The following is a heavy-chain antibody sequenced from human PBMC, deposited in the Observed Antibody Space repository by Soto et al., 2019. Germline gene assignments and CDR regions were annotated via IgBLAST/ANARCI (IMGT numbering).Heavy chain of an antibody. Sequence: SVKVSCKASGGTFSSYAISWVRQAPGQGLEWMGGIIPIFGTANYAQKFQGRVTITADESTSTAYMELSSLRSEDTAVYYCAGHRGGGTRPHYYYYGMDVWGQGTTVTVSS. CDR2: IIPIFGTA. J-gene: IGHJ6*02. V-gene: IGHV1-69*13. CDR3: AGHRGGGTRPHYYYYGMDV. CDR1: GGTFSSYA. D-gene: IGHD3-10*01.